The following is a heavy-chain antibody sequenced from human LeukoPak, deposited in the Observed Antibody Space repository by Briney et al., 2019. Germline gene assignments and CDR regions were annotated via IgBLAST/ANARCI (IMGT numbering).Heavy chain of an antibody. D-gene: IGHD1-26*01. CDR3: ARDLVLRGSYFS. V-gene: IGHV3-21*01. Sequence: GGSLRLSCAASGFTFSSYSMNWVRQAPGKGLEGVSSISSSSSYIYYADSVKGRFTISRDNAKNSLYLQMNSLRAEDTAVYYCARDLVLRGSYFSWGQGTLVTVSS. J-gene: IGHJ4*02. CDR1: GFTFSSYS. CDR2: ISSSSSYI.